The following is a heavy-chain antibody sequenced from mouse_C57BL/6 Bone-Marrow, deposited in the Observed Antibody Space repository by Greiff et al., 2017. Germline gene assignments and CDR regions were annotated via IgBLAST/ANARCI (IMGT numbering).Heavy chain of an antibody. D-gene: IGHD1-1*01. Sequence: EVMLVESGGGLVQPGGSLSLSCAASGFTFTDYYMSWVRQPPGKALEWLGFIRNKANGYTSEYSASVKGRFTISRDNSQSILYLQMNALRGEDSATDYCAKSYYGSSFYCAMDYWGQGTSVTVSS. V-gene: IGHV7-3*01. CDR1: GFTFTDYY. CDR2: IRNKANGYTS. J-gene: IGHJ4*01. CDR3: AKSYYGSSFYCAMDY.